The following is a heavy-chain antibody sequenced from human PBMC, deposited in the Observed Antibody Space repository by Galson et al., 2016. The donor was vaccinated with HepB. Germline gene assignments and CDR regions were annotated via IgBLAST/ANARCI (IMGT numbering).Heavy chain of an antibody. D-gene: IGHD6-13*01. J-gene: IGHJ4*02. CDR1: EFSLGSSGVG. Sequence: PALVKPTQTLTLTCACSEFSLGSSGVGVGWIRQPPGKALEWLALIFWDDDKRYSPSLRTRLTITMDTFNNQVVLTLTNVDPVDTATYFCAHMGSSSSWHFDYWGQGALVTVSS. V-gene: IGHV2-5*02. CDR2: IFWDDDK. CDR3: AHMGSSSSWHFDY.